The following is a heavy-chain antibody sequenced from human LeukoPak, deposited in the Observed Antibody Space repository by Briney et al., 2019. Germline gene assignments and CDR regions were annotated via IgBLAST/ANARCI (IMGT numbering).Heavy chain of an antibody. Sequence: PGGSLRLSCAASGFTFSGSAMHWVRQASGKGLEWVGRIRSKANSYATAYAASVKGRFTVSRDDSKNTAYLQMNSLKTEDTAVYYCTRHELIVLDAFDIWGQGTMVTVSS. J-gene: IGHJ3*02. CDR2: IRSKANSYAT. CDR1: GFTFSGSA. V-gene: IGHV3-73*01. CDR3: TRHELIVLDAFDI. D-gene: IGHD3-22*01.